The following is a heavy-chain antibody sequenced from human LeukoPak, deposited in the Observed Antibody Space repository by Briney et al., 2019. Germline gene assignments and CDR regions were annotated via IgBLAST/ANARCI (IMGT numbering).Heavy chain of an antibody. CDR1: GFTFSTSA. CDR3: ARAHWAGDGYPFDY. Sequence: GGSLRLSCAASGFTFSTSAMSWVRQAPGKGLEGVSTISGSGVSTYYADTVKGRFTISRDNSKNTVYLQMDSLRAEDTAVYYCARAHWAGDGYPFDYWGQGTLVTVSS. CDR2: ISGSGVST. V-gene: IGHV3-23*01. D-gene: IGHD5-24*01. J-gene: IGHJ4*02.